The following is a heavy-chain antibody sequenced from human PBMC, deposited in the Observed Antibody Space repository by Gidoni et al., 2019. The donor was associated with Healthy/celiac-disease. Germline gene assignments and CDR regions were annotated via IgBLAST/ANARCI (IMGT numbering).Heavy chain of an antibody. CDR1: GGSISSSSYY. CDR3: ARHRYYDSSGYYYRGGNWFDP. Sequence: QLQLQESGPGLVKPSETLSLTCPVSGGSISSSSYYWGWIRQPPGKGLEWIGSIYYSGSTYYNPSLKSRVTISVDTSKNQFSLKLSSVTAADTAVYYCARHRYYDSSGYYYRGGNWFDPWGQGTLVTVSS. CDR2: IYYSGST. D-gene: IGHD3-22*01. V-gene: IGHV4-39*01. J-gene: IGHJ5*02.